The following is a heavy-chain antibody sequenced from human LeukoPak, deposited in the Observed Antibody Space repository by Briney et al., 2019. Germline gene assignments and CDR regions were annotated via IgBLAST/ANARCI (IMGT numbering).Heavy chain of an antibody. D-gene: IGHD3-22*01. CDR1: GFTFSNYA. CDR3: ARAPMSYDSSGFGGAFDI. CDR2: ISYDGTNK. Sequence: PGRPLRLSCAASGFTFSNYAMHWVRQAPGKGLEWVAVISYDGTNKYYADSVKGRFTISRDNSKNTMYLQMNSLRAEDTAMYYCARAPMSYDSSGFGGAFDIWGQGTMVTVSS. V-gene: IGHV3-30-3*01. J-gene: IGHJ3*02.